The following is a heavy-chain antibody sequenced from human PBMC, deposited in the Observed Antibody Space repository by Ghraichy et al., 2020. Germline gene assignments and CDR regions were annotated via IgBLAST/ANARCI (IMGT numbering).Heavy chain of an antibody. V-gene: IGHV2-5*02. Sequence: SGPTLVKPTQTLTLTCTFSGFSLSTSGVGVGWIRQPPGKALEWLALIYWDDDKRYSPSLKSRLTITKDTSKNQVVLTMTNMDPVDTATYYCAHISGSGRLNPFDYWGQGTLVTVSS. D-gene: IGHD3-10*01. CDR1: GFSLSTSGVG. CDR2: IYWDDDK. J-gene: IGHJ4*02. CDR3: AHISGSGRLNPFDY.